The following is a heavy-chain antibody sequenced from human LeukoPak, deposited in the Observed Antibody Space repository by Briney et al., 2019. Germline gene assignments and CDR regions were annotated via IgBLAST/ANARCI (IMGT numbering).Heavy chain of an antibody. CDR3: AREPAVAGSYYYYMDV. V-gene: IGHV4-39*07. CDR1: GGSISSSSYY. Sequence: SETLSLTCTVPGGSISSSSYYWGWIRQPPGKGLEWIGSIYYIGSTYYNPSLKSRVTISVDTSKDQFSLKLSSVTAADTAVYYCAREPAVAGSYYYYMDVWGKGTTVTVSS. CDR2: IYYIGST. J-gene: IGHJ6*03. D-gene: IGHD6-19*01.